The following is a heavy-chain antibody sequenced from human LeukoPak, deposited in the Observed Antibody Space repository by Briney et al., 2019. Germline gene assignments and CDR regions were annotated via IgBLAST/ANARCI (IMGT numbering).Heavy chain of an antibody. V-gene: IGHV3-23*01. CDR3: AKGRGYCSGGSCYSCFDY. CDR2: ISGSGGST. J-gene: IGHJ4*02. Sequence: GGSLRLSCAASGFTFSSYAMSWVRQAPGKGLEWVSAISGSGGSTYYADSVKGRFTISRDNSKNTLYLQMNSLRAEDTAVYYCAKGRGYCSGGSCYSCFDYWGQGTLVTVSS. CDR1: GFTFSSYA. D-gene: IGHD2-15*01.